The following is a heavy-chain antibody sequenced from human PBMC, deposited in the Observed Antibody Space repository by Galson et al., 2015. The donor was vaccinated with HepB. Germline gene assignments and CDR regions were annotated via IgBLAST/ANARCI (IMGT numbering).Heavy chain of an antibody. D-gene: IGHD3-22*01. CDR1: GYTFAIYA. J-gene: IGHJ5*02. CDR2: INPSGGST. CDR3: ARSSYYDPRVAWFDP. Sequence: SVKVSCKASGYTFAIYALNWVRQAPGQGLEWMGIINPSGGSTSYAQKFQGRVTMTRDTSTSTVYMELSSLRSEDTAVYYCARSSYYDPRVAWFDPWGQGTLVTVSS. V-gene: IGHV1-46*01.